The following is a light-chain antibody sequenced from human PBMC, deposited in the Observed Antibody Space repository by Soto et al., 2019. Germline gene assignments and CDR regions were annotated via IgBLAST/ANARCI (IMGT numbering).Light chain of an antibody. CDR1: QGISTW. CDR3: QQANSFPIS. V-gene: IGKV1D-12*01. J-gene: IGKJ5*01. Sequence: DIHMTPSPSSVSASVGDTVTITCRASQGISTWLAWYQQKPGKAPKLLIYGASSLQRGVPSRFSGSGSGTDFTLTISNLQPEDFATYYCQQANSFPISFGQGTRLEIK. CDR2: GAS.